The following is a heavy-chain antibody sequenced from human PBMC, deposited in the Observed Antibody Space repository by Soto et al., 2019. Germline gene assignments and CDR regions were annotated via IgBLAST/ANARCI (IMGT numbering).Heavy chain of an antibody. CDR3: ARVRFCGGDSCYPLDV. CDR2: IIVENGNT. J-gene: IGHJ3*01. D-gene: IGHD2-21*01. V-gene: IGHV1-3*01. CDR1: GNRFTRQT. Sequence: QVELVQSGAEVQKPGASVRVSCKAPGNRFTRQTLNWVRQAPGQRLDWMEWIIVENGNTKYSQHFQGRLTVTRDTCASIVYMDLSSLKVEDTAVYYCARVRFCGGDSCYPLDVWGQGSKVTVSS.